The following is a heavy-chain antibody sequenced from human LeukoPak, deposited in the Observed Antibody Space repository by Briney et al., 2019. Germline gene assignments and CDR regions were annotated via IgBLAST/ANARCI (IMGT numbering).Heavy chain of an antibody. Sequence: PGGSLRLSCAASGFTFSSYSMNWVRQAPGKGLEWVSSISSSSSYIYYADSVKGRFTISRDNAKNSLYLQMNSLRAEDTAVYYCERGSAVRGAPSYYGMDVWGQGTTVTVSS. CDR1: GFTFSSYS. D-gene: IGHD3-10*01. J-gene: IGHJ6*02. V-gene: IGHV3-21*01. CDR3: ERGSAVRGAPSYYGMDV. CDR2: ISSSSSYI.